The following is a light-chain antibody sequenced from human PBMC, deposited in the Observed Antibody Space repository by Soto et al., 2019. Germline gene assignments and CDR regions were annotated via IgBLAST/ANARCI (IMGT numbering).Light chain of an antibody. CDR2: KAS. Sequence: DIQMTQSPSTLSASVGYRVTITCLASQSINNWLAWYQQKPGKAPKLLIYKASSLESGVPSRFSGSGAGTEFTRTSSSLQPDDFATYYCQQYNSYSRTFGQGTKVEIK. CDR1: QSINNW. J-gene: IGKJ1*01. V-gene: IGKV1-5*03. CDR3: QQYNSYSRT.